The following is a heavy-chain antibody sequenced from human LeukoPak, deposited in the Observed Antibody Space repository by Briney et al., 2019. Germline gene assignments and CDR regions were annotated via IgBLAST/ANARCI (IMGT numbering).Heavy chain of an antibody. Sequence: GGSLRLSCAASGFTFSSYWMHWVRQAPGKGLVWVSRINSDGSSTSYADSVKGRFTISRDNAKNTLYLQMNSLRAEDTAVYYCARVSGTYYYGMDVWGQGTTVTVSS. CDR3: ARVSGTYYYGMDV. D-gene: IGHD6-13*01. V-gene: IGHV3-74*01. J-gene: IGHJ6*02. CDR1: GFTFSSYW. CDR2: INSDGSST.